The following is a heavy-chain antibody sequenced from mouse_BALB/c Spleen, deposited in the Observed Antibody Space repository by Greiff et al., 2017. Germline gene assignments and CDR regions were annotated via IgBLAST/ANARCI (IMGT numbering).Heavy chain of an antibody. CDR3: ARGLRYYFDY. D-gene: IGHD1-1*01. CDR2: IYPGNGDT. J-gene: IGHJ2*01. Sequence: QVQLQQPGAELVKPGASVKMSCKASGYTFTSYNMHWVKQTPGQGLEWIGAIYPGNGDTSYNQKFKGKATLTADKSSSTAYMQLSSLTSEDSAVYYCARGLRYYFDYWGQGTTRTVSS. CDR1: GYTFTSYN. V-gene: IGHV1-12*01.